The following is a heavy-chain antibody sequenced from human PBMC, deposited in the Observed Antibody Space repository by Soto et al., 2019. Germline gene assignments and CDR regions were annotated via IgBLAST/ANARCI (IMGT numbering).Heavy chain of an antibody. J-gene: IGHJ4*02. CDR2: IYHSGAS. CDR3: GGGVIISGSGVIES. Sequence: QVQLQESGPGLVKPSGTLSLTCTVSSGSINNDRWWTWVRQPPGKGLEWIGEIYHSGASNYDPSLKRRVTISQVKSKDQFSLTVNSAAAADTATYYCGGGVIISGSGVIESWGKGTLVIVSS. D-gene: IGHD3-3*02. CDR1: SGSINNDRW. V-gene: IGHV4-4*02.